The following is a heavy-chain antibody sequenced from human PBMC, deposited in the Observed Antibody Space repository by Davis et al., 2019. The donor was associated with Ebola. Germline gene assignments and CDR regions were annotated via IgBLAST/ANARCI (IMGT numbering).Heavy chain of an antibody. CDR3: ARGGTGLLSGGHDY. J-gene: IGHJ4*02. CDR2: ISYDGSNK. V-gene: IGHV3-30*04. CDR1: GFTFSSYA. D-gene: IGHD2/OR15-2a*01. Sequence: GESLKISCAASGFTFSSYAMHWVRQAPGKGLEWVAVISYDGSNKYYADSVKGRFNISRDNSKNMLYLQMNSLRADDTAVYFCARGGTGLLSGGHDYWGQGTRVTVSS.